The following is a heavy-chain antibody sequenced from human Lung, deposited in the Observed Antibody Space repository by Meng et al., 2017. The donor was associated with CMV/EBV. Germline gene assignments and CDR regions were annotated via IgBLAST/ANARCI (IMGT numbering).Heavy chain of an antibody. J-gene: IGHJ6*02. Sequence: GGSLRLSCAASGFRFSSHGMHWVRQAPGKGLEWVAYIGYDGTNDKIKNSVKGRFTISRDNSKNTLYLQMDRLTPEDTAVYYCAKEGGNSASPVYFYFGMDVWGHGTTVTVSS. V-gene: IGHV3-30*02. D-gene: IGHD1-7*01. CDR3: AKEGGNSASPVYFYFGMDV. CDR2: IGYDGTND. CDR1: GFRFSSHG.